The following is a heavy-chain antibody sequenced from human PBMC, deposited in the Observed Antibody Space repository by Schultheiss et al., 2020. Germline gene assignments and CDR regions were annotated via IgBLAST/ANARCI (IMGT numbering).Heavy chain of an antibody. J-gene: IGHJ2*01. CDR1: GFSFSSYT. V-gene: IGHV3-21*01. Sequence: GGSLRLSCAASGFSFSSYTMNWVRKAPGKGLEWVSSISSSSTYIYYADSVKGRFTISKDNAKNSVYLQMNSLRAEDTAVYYCAKDMAGTSHWYFDLWGRGTLVTVSS. CDR3: AKDMAGTSHWYFDL. D-gene: IGHD6-19*01. CDR2: ISSSSTYI.